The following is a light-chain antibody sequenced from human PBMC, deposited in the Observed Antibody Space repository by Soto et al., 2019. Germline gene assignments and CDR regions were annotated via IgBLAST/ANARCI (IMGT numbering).Light chain of an antibody. V-gene: IGKV3D-11*01. Sequence: EIVMTQSPDTLSVSPGERATLTCRAGQGVTTNFAWYQQKSGQSPRLLIYDVSIRATGVPARFSATGSETDFTLTISSLEPEDFAVYYCQQRSNWLWTFGQGTKVDIK. CDR1: QGVTTN. J-gene: IGKJ1*01. CDR2: DVS. CDR3: QQRSNWLWT.